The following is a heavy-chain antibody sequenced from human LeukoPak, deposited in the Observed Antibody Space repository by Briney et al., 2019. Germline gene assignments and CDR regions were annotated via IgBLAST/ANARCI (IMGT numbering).Heavy chain of an antibody. CDR3: ARAVDYYDSSGYYRPYFDY. J-gene: IGHJ4*02. Sequence: GGSLRLSCAASGFTFSSYSMNWVRQAPGKGLEWVSSISSSNSYLYYADSVKGRFTLSRDNAKNSLYLQMNSLGAEDTAVYYCARAVDYYDSSGYYRPYFDYWGQGTLVTVSS. D-gene: IGHD3-22*01. V-gene: IGHV3-21*01. CDR2: ISSSNSYL. CDR1: GFTFSSYS.